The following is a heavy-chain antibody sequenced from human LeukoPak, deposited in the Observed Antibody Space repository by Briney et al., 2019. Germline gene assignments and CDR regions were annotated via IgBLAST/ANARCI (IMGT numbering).Heavy chain of an antibody. J-gene: IGHJ4*02. D-gene: IGHD5-12*01. V-gene: IGHV3-11*04. Sequence: LSLTCAVYGGSFSGYYWSWIRQPPGKGLEWVSYISSSGSTIYYADSVKGRFTISRDNAKNSLYLQMNSLRAEDTAVYYCARGYADYWGQGTLVTVSS. CDR2: ISSSGSTI. CDR3: ARGYADY. CDR1: GGSFSGYY.